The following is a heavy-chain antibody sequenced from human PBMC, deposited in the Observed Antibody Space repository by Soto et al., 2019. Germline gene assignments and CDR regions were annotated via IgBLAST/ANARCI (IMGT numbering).Heavy chain of an antibody. CDR1: GYNFVSYY. J-gene: IGHJ4*02. CDR2: INPSGGNA. Sequence: QVQLVQSGAEVKKPGASVKVSCKASGYNFVSYYMHWVRQAPGEGLEWMGIINPSGGNADYAQKFRGRVTLTRDTSTSTVYMELSSLRSEDTAVYYRARASLQNYFEFWGQGTLVTVSS. CDR3: ARASLQNYFEF. V-gene: IGHV1-46*01.